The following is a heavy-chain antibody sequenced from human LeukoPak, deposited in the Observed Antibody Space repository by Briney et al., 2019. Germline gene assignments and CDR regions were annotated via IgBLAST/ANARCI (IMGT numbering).Heavy chain of an antibody. V-gene: IGHV5-51*01. D-gene: IGHD2-2*01. Sequence: GESLKISCKGSGYSFTSYWIGWVRQMPGKGLEWMGIIYPGDSDTRYSPSFQGQVTISADKSISTAYLQWSSLKASDTAMYYCAGSVPGYCSSTSCLTFYDYWGQGTLVTVSS. CDR3: AGSVPGYCSSTSCLTFYDY. CDR1: GYSFTSYW. J-gene: IGHJ4*02. CDR2: IYPGDSDT.